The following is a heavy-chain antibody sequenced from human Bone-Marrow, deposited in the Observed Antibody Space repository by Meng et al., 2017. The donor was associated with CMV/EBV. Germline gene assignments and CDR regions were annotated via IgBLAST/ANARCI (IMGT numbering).Heavy chain of an antibody. J-gene: IGHJ6*02. V-gene: IGHV1-8*01. CDR1: VYTFTSYD. Sequence: ASVKVSCKASVYTFTSYDINWVRQATGQGLEWMGWMNPNSGNTGYAQKFQGRVTMTRNTSISTAYMELSSLRSEETDVYYFARGKYYYYHYGMDVWGQGTTVTVSS. CDR2: MNPNSGNT. CDR3: ARGKYYYYHYGMDV.